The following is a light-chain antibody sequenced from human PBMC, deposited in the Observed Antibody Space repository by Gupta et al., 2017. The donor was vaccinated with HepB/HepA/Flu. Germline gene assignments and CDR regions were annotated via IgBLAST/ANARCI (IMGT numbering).Light chain of an antibody. Sequence: DIVMTQSPVSLAASLGERATINCKSSQSVLYSSKNKNYLSWYQQKPGQPPKLLIYWASTRESGVPDRFSGSGAGTHFTLTISSLQAEDVAVYYCHQYYGTPWTFGQGTKVEIK. CDR1: QSVLYSSKNKNY. CDR3: HQYYGTPWT. CDR2: WAS. V-gene: IGKV4-1*01. J-gene: IGKJ1*01.